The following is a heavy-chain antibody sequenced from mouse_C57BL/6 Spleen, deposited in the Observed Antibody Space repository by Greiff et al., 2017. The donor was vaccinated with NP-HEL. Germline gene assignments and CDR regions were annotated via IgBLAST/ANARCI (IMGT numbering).Heavy chain of an antibody. V-gene: IGHV1-55*01. J-gene: IGHJ2*01. Sequence: QVHVKQSGAELVKPGASVKMSCKASGYTFTSYWITWVKQRPGQGLEWIGDIYPGSGSTNYNEKFKSKATLTVDTSSSTAYMQLSSLTSEDSAVYYCAREIHYYGIYFDYWGQGTTLTVSS. CDR2: IYPGSGST. D-gene: IGHD1-2*01. CDR3: AREIHYYGIYFDY. CDR1: GYTFTSYW.